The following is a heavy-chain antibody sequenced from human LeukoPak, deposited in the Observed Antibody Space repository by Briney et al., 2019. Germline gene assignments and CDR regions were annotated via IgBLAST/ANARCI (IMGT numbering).Heavy chain of an antibody. CDR3: ARADCSGSTCYLRRSWFDP. CDR1: GFTLSSFD. CDR2: ISTSSRYI. Sequence: PGGSQRLSCAASGFTLSSFDMNWVRQAAGKGLEWLTSISTSSRYIYYRDSVKGRFTISRDDAKNSLYLQMNSLRVEDTAVYYCARADCSGSTCYLRRSWFDPWGQGTLVTVSS. V-gene: IGHV3-21*01. J-gene: IGHJ5*02. D-gene: IGHD2-2*01.